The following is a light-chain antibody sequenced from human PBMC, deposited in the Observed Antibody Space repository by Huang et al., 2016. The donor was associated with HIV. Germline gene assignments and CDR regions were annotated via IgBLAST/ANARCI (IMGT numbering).Light chain of an antibody. J-gene: IGKJ5*01. CDR1: QAINNY. V-gene: IGKV1-9*01. CDR2: AAS. CDR3: QQLKTYPIT. Sequence: IQLTQSPSSLSASVGDRVTITCRASQAINNYLAWYQQRPGKAPKLLIFAASTLQRGVPSRFSGRGSGTDFALTITSLQPEDFATYYCQQLKTYPITFGQGTRLDIK.